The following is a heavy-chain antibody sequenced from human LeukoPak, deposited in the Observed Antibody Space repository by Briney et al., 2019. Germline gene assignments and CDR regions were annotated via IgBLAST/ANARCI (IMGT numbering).Heavy chain of an antibody. V-gene: IGHV3-73*01. D-gene: IGHD2-2*02. J-gene: IGHJ5*02. CDR2: IRSKANSYVS. Sequence: GGSLTLSCAASGLPYSGSAMLWARQASGKGLVWVGCIRSKANSYVSAYPASVKGRFTISRDDSKNTAYLQMNSLKTEDTAVYYCTRRSYCSSTSCYTLGFDPWGQGTLVTVPS. CDR3: TRRSYCSSTSCYTLGFDP. CDR1: GLPYSGSA.